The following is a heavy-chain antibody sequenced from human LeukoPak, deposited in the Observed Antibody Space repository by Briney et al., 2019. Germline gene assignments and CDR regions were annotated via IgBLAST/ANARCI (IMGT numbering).Heavy chain of an antibody. CDR3: ASSGSYRFDY. Sequence: GSLRLSCAASGFTFSSYSMNGVRQAPGTGVEWVSHITASGTAMFYADSVKGRFTISRDNAKNSLYLQMNSLRDEDTAVYYCASSGSYRFDYWGQGTLVTVSS. D-gene: IGHD1-26*01. CDR1: GFTFSSYS. V-gene: IGHV3-48*02. J-gene: IGHJ4*02. CDR2: ITASGTAM.